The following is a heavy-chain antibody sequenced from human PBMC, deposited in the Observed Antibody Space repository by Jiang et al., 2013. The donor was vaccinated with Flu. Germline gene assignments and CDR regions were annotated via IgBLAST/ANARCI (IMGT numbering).Heavy chain of an antibody. V-gene: IGHV4-34*01. Sequence: LLKPSETLSLTCAVYGGSFSGYYWSWIRQPPGKGLEWIGEINHSGSTNYNPSLKSRVTISVDTSKNQFSLKLGSVTAADTAVYYCARFSSPPSTFGGVTSTPYYFDYWGQGTLVTVSS. D-gene: IGHD3-16*01. J-gene: IGHJ4*02. CDR3: ARFSSPPSTFGGVTSTPYYFDY. CDR2: INHSGST. CDR1: GGSFSGYY.